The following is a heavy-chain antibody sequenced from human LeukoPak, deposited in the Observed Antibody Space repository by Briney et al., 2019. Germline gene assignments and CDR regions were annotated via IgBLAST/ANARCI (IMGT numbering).Heavy chain of an antibody. J-gene: IGHJ4*02. Sequence: SETLSLTCTVSGGSVSNYYWSWIRQPPGKGLEWIGYIYHSGSTYYNPSLKSRVTISVDRSKNQFSLKLSSVTAADTAVYYCAREGDSSGYYDYWGQGTLVTVSS. D-gene: IGHD3-22*01. V-gene: IGHV4-59*02. CDR3: AREGDSSGYYDY. CDR2: IYHSGST. CDR1: GGSVSNYY.